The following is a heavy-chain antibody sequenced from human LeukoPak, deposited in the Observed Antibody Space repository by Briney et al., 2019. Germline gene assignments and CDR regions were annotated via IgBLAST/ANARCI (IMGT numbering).Heavy chain of an antibody. D-gene: IGHD4-17*01. CDR1: GGSISTYY. Sequence: PSETLSLTCTVSGGSISTYYWSWIRQPAGKGLEWIGRIYTSGSTNYNPSLKSRVTISVDTSKNQFSLKLSSVTAADTAVYYCARSHDYGIFVDYWGQGTLVTVSS. V-gene: IGHV4-4*07. CDR2: IYTSGST. CDR3: ARSHDYGIFVDY. J-gene: IGHJ4*02.